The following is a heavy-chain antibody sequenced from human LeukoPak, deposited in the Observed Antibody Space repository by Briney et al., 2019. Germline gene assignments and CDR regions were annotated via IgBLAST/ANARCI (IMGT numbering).Heavy chain of an antibody. V-gene: IGHV3-11*01. CDR3: ARDTSERTAAGTWDY. Sequence: GGSLRLSCAASGFTFSDYYMSWIRRAPGKGLEWVSYISSSGSTIYYADSVKGRFTISRDNAKNSLYLQMNSLRAEDTAVYYCARDTSERTAAGTWDYWGQGTLVTVSS. CDR2: ISSSGSTI. J-gene: IGHJ4*02. CDR1: GFTFSDYY. D-gene: IGHD6-13*01.